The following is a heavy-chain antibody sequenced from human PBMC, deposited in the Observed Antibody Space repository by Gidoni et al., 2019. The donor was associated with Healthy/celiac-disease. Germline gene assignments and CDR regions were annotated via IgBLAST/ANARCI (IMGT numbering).Heavy chain of an antibody. CDR3: ARGLTGGDWFDP. D-gene: IGHD3-10*01. Sequence: EVQLVVTGGGLIQPGGSLRLSCAASGFTVSSSYMRWVRQAPGKGLEWVSVIYRGGSTYYADSVKGRFTISRDNSKNTLYLQMNSLRAEDTAVYYCARGLTGGDWFDPWGQGTLVTVSS. V-gene: IGHV3-53*02. CDR1: GFTVSSSY. CDR2: IYRGGST. J-gene: IGHJ5*02.